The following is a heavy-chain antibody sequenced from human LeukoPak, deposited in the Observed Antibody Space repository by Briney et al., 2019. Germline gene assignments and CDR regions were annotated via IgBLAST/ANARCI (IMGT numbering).Heavy chain of an antibody. V-gene: IGHV3-74*01. Sequence: GRSLRLSCAASGFTFSSYAMHWVRQAPGRGLVWVSRINTDGSSTRYADSVKGRFTISRDNAKNTLYLQMNSLRAEDTAVYYCARDRYYGMDVWGQGTTVTVSS. CDR2: INTDGSST. CDR3: ARDRYYGMDV. CDR1: GFTFSSYA. J-gene: IGHJ6*02.